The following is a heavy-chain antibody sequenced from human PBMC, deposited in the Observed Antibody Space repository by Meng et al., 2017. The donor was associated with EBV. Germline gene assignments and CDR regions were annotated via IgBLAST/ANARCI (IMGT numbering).Heavy chain of an antibody. CDR3: ARDPAGAVAGTHIDY. V-gene: IGHV1-46*01. D-gene: IGHD6-19*01. Sequence: QGQLGESGAAVKKPGASVKVSCKASGYTFTSYFMHWVRQAPGQGLEWMGIINPSGGSTSYAQKFQGRVTMTRDTSTSTVYMELSSLRSEDTAVYYCARDPAGAVAGTHIDYWGQGTLVTVSS. CDR2: INPSGGST. CDR1: GYTFTSYF. J-gene: IGHJ4*02.